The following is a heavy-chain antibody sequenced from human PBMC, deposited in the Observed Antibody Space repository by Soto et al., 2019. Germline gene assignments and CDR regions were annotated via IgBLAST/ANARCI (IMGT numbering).Heavy chain of an antibody. CDR2: IYYSGST. Sequence: QVQLQESGPGLVKPSQTLSLTCTVSGGSISSGGYYWSWIRQHPGKGLEWIGYIYYSGSTYYKPSLKSRXXIXVXXSKNQFSLKLSSVTAADTAVYYCARDNLYYYGMDVWGQGTTVTVSS. V-gene: IGHV4-31*03. J-gene: IGHJ6*02. CDR1: GGSISSGGYY. CDR3: ARDNLYYYGMDV.